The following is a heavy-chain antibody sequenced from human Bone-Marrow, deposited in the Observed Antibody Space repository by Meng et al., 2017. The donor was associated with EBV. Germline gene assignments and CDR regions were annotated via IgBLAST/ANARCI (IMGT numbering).Heavy chain of an antibody. V-gene: IGHV1-69*06. J-gene: IGHJ4*02. CDR1: GGTFSSYA. CDR3: ARDTHDYGDLTFFDY. Sequence: QVQAVKLGAEGRKPGSSVKGSCKASGGTFSSYASSWVRQAPGQGLEWMGGIIPIFGTANYAQKFQGRVTITADKSTSTAYMELSSLRSEDTAVYYCARDTHDYGDLTFFDYWGQGTLVTVSS. CDR2: IIPIFGTA. D-gene: IGHD4-17*01.